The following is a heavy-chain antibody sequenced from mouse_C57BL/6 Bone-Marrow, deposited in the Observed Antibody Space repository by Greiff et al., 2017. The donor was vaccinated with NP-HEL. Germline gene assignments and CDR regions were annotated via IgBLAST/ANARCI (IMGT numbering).Heavy chain of an antibody. J-gene: IGHJ1*03. CDR1: GFTFSDYY. Sequence: EVKLVESEGGLVQPGSSMKLSCTASGFTFSDYYMAWVRQVPEKGLEWVANINYDGSSTYYLDSLKSRFIISRDNAKNILYLQMSSLKSEDTATYYCARWGGSWYFDVWGTGTTVTVSS. CDR3: ARWGGSWYFDV. CDR2: INYDGSST. V-gene: IGHV5-16*01. D-gene: IGHD1-1*02.